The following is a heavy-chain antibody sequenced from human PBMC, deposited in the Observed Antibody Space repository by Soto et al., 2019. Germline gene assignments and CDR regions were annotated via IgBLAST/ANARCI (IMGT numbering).Heavy chain of an antibody. V-gene: IGHV4-59*01. CDR1: GGSISSYY. CDR2: IYYSGSI. J-gene: IGHJ4*02. CDR3: AKSLWDTSGWKTDY. D-gene: IGHD6-19*01. Sequence: SETLSLTCTVSGGSISSYYWSWIRQPPGKGLEWIGYIYYSGSINYNPSLKSRVTISVDPSKNQFSLRLSSVTAADTAVYYCAKSLWDTSGWKTDYWGQGTLVTVSS.